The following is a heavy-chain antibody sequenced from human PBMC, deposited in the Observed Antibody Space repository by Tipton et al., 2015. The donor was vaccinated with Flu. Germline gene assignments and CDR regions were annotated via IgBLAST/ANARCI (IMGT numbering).Heavy chain of an antibody. CDR3: ARLYYYDSSGYYYGGWFDP. D-gene: IGHD3-22*01. Sequence: TLSLTCTVSGDSISSYYWSWIRQPPGKGLEWIGYIYYSGSTNYNPSLKSRVTISVDTSKNQFSLKLSSVTAADTAVYYCARLYYYDSSGYYYGGWFDPWGQGTLVTVSS. J-gene: IGHJ5*02. CDR2: IYYSGST. CDR1: GDSISSYY. V-gene: IGHV4-59*01.